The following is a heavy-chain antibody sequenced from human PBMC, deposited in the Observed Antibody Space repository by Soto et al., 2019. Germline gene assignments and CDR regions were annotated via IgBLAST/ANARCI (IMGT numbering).Heavy chain of an antibody. CDR1: GGYISSGDYY. CDR3: AGFPGIAAARWFDP. V-gene: IGHV4-30-4*02. D-gene: IGHD6-13*01. CDR2: IYYSGST. J-gene: IGHJ5*02. Sequence: PSDTLSLTCTVSGGYISSGDYYWRWISQPPGKGLEWIGYIYYSGSTYYNPSLKSRVTISVDTSKNQFSLKLSSVTAADTAVYYCAGFPGIAAARWFDPWGQGTLV.